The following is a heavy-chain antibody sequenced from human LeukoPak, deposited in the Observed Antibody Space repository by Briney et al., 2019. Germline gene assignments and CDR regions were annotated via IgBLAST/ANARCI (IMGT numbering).Heavy chain of an antibody. Sequence: GESLKISCKGSGYSFTSYWIGWVRQMPGKGLEWMGIIYPGDSDTRYSPSFQGQVTISADKSISTAYPQWSSLKASDTAMYYCATVLLWFGELSGFDYWGQGTLVTVSS. CDR3: ATVLLWFGELSGFDY. D-gene: IGHD3-10*01. CDR1: GYSFTSYW. V-gene: IGHV5-51*01. CDR2: IYPGDSDT. J-gene: IGHJ4*02.